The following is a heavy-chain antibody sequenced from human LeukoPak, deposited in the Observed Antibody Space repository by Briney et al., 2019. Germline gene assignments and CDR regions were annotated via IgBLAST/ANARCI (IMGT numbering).Heavy chain of an antibody. V-gene: IGHV1-8*02. CDR2: MNPKSLNT. J-gene: IGHJ6*03. D-gene: IGHD3/OR15-3a*01. Sequence: PVASVKVSCKTSGYTFMNCDINWVRQATGQGLEWMGWMNPKSLNTGYGQEFQGRVTMTRNTSISTAYMELSSLRSEGAAVYYCARALSWTTESYYYMDVWGKGTTVTVSS. CDR1: GYTFMNCD. CDR3: ARALSWTTESYYYMDV.